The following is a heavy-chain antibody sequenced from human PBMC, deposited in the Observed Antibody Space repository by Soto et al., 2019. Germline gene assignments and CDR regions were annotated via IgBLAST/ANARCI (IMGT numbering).Heavy chain of an antibody. J-gene: IGHJ6*02. Sequence: LRLSCAASGFTFSSYAMHWARQAPGKGLEWVAVISYDGSNKYYADSVKGRFTISRDNSKNTLYLQMNSLRAEDTAVYYCAREAAAGPSYYYYYGMDVWGQGTTVTVSS. CDR1: GFTFSSYA. CDR2: ISYDGSNK. V-gene: IGHV3-30-3*01. CDR3: AREAAAGPSYYYYYGMDV. D-gene: IGHD6-13*01.